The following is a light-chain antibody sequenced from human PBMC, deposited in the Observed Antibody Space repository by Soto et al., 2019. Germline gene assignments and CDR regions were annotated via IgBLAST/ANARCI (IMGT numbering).Light chain of an antibody. CDR1: SSNIGIHT. CDR2: TDN. V-gene: IGLV1-44*01. Sequence: QSVLTQPPSASGTPWQRVTISCSGSSSNIGIHTVNWYQQVPGTAPKLLIYTDNQRPSGVPDRFSGSKSGTSASLAISGLQPEDEADYDCAAWDDSLNGRYVFGTGTKVTVL. CDR3: AAWDDSLNGRYV. J-gene: IGLJ1*01.